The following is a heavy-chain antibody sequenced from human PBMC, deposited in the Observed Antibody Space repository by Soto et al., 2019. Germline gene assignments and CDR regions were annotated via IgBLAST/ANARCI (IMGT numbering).Heavy chain of an antibody. CDR1: GGSFSGYY. CDR3: ARGKAGRFWSGYSEYYYYYYMDV. J-gene: IGHJ6*03. Sequence: SETLSLTCAVYGGSFSGYYWSWIRQPPGKGLEWIGEINHSGSTNYNPSLTSRVTISVDTSKNQFSLKLSSVTAADTAVYYCARGKAGRFWSGYSEYYYYYYMDVWGKGTTVTVSS. CDR2: INHSGST. V-gene: IGHV4-34*01. D-gene: IGHD3-3*01.